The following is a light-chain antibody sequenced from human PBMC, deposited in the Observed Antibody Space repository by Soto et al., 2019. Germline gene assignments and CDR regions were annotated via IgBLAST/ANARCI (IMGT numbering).Light chain of an antibody. V-gene: IGKV3-15*01. J-gene: IGKJ1*01. CDR3: QQYNNWPWT. Sequence: EIVMTQSPATLSVSPGERATLSCRASQSVSSNLAWYQQKPGQAPRLLIYGASTRATGIPARFSGSGSGTKFTLTISSLQSEDVAVYYCQQYNNWPWTFGQGTKVEIK. CDR2: GAS. CDR1: QSVSSN.